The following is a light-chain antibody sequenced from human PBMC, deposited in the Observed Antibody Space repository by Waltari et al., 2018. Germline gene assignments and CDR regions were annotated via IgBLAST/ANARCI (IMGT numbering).Light chain of an antibody. Sequence: DIQLTQSPSTLSASVGDRVTITCRASQSISSWLAWYQQKPGRAPKLLIYEASTLDSGVPSRFSGSGSVTEFTLTISSLQPDEFATDYCQHYASALTFGGGTKVEVK. CDR1: QSISSW. V-gene: IGKV1-5*03. CDR2: EAS. CDR3: QHYASALT. J-gene: IGKJ4*01.